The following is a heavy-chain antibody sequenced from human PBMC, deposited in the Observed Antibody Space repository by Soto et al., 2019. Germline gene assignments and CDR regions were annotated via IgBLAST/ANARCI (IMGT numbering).Heavy chain of an antibody. Sequence: EVQLVESGGGLVQPGGSLRLSCAGSGFTFSGYWMHWVRQAPGKGPVWVSRLNPNGTFTTNADSVKGRFTISRDNAKNTVYLQMNSLRADDTAVYYCARGGTGTTYWGLFYNWGQGTLVTVSS. CDR2: LNPNGTFT. V-gene: IGHV3-74*01. CDR1: GFTFSGYW. J-gene: IGHJ4*02. D-gene: IGHD1-1*01. CDR3: ARGGTGTTYWGLFYN.